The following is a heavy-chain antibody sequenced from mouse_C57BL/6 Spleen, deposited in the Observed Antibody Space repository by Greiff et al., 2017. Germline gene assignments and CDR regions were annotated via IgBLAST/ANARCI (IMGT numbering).Heavy chain of an antibody. Sequence: VQLQQSGAELVRPGTSVKVSCKASGYAFTNYLIEWVKQRPGQGLEWIGVINPGSGGTNYNEKFKGKATLTADKSSSTAYMQLSSLTSEDSAVYFCARSGDSSGYAWFAYWGQGTLVTVSA. CDR1: GYAFTNYL. D-gene: IGHD3-2*02. V-gene: IGHV1-54*01. CDR3: ARSGDSSGYAWFAY. CDR2: INPGSGGT. J-gene: IGHJ3*01.